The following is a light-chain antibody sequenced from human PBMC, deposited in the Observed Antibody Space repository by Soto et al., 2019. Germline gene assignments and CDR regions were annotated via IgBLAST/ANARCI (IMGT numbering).Light chain of an antibody. CDR3: LQDYNYPRT. CDR2: QAS. Sequence: IQMTQSPSSMSASVGDRVTITCRASQGINNYLAWIQQKPGQAPKLLIYQASSLEGGVPSRFSGSGSGTDFTLTISSLQPEDFATYYCLQDYNYPRTFGQGTKVDIK. J-gene: IGKJ1*01. V-gene: IGKV1-6*01. CDR1: QGINNY.